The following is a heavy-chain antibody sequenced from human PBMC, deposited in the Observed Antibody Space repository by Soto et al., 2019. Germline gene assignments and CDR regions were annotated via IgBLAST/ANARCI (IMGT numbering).Heavy chain of an antibody. CDR3: AKNQGVELVPLATVDWFDP. CDR2: ISGSGFKK. J-gene: IGHJ5*02. Sequence: GGSLRLSCAASGFIFENFGMCWVREALGKGLEWISSISGSGFKKYYADSVKGRFTISRDNSKSTVYLELNNLSAEDTAVYHCAKNQGVELVPLATVDWFDPWGQGSVVTVS. CDR1: GFIFENFG. D-gene: IGHD1-26*01. V-gene: IGHV3-23*01.